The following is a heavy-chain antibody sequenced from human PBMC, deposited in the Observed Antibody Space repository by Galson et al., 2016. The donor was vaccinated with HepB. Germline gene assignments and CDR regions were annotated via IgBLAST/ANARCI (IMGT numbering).Heavy chain of an antibody. CDR2: IYWDGDE. Sequence: PALVKPTQTLTLTCTFSGFSLSTTGEGVGWIRQPPGKALEWLALIYWDGDEHYSPSLKTRLTITKDTSKNQVVLTMTNMDPADTGTYFCSKTWELNRPSPFVSWGQGTLVTVSS. CDR1: GFSLSTTGEG. CDR3: SKTWELNRPSPFVS. J-gene: IGHJ4*02. V-gene: IGHV2-5*02. D-gene: IGHD4-23*01.